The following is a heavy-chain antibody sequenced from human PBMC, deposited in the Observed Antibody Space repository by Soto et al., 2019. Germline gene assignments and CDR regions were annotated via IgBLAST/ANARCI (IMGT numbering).Heavy chain of an antibody. CDR3: DRVPDY. CDR2: IYHSGST. J-gene: IGHJ4*02. Sequence: PSETLSLTCAVSGGSISSGGYSWSWMRQPPGKGLEWIGYIYHSGSTYYNPSLKSRVTISVDRSKNQFSLKLSSVTAADTAVYYCDRVPDYWGQGTLVNVSS. V-gene: IGHV4-30-2*01. CDR1: GGSISSGGYS.